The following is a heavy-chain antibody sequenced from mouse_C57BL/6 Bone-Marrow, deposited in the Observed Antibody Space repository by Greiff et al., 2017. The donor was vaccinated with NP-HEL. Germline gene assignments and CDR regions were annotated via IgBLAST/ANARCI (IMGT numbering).Heavy chain of an antibody. CDR3: ARRRRYFDY. CDR2: ISSGGSYT. D-gene: IGHD1-2*01. CDR1: GFTFSSYG. V-gene: IGHV5-6*01. J-gene: IGHJ2*01. Sequence: EVQGVESGGDLVKPGGSLKLSCAASGFTFSSYGMSWARQTPDKRLEWVATISSGGSYTYYPDSVKGRFTISRDNAKNTLYLQMSSLKSEDTAMYYCARRRRYFDYWGQGTTLTVSS.